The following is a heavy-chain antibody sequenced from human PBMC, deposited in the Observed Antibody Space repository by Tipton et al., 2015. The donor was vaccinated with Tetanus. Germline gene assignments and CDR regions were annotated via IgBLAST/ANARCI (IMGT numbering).Heavy chain of an antibody. Sequence: QVQLVQSGVEVKRPGASVKVSCKASGYTFTNYGISWARQAPGQGLEWMGWISTYNGNTNYVQKFQGRVTMTTDTSTNTAYMELRSLRSDDAALYYCARGGSHFDYWGQGPLVTVSS. V-gene: IGHV1-18*01. D-gene: IGHD1-26*01. CDR2: ISTYNGNT. J-gene: IGHJ4*02. CDR3: ARGGSHFDY. CDR1: GYTFTNYG.